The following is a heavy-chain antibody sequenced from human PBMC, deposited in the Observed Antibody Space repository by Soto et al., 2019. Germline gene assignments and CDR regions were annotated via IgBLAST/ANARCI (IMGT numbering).Heavy chain of an antibody. CDR1: GYPFIDNQ. CDR2: INPKSDDT. Sequence: GXSAQVSCKGSGYPFIDNQIHWLRRAPGQGLEWMGRINPKSDDTNYAQKFQGRVTMTRDTSIDTAYLELTGLTSDDTATYYCARKHSLDYIRWGLDPWGQGTLVTVS. CDR3: ARKHSLDYIRWGLDP. J-gene: IGHJ5*02. D-gene: IGHD4-4*01. V-gene: IGHV1-2*02.